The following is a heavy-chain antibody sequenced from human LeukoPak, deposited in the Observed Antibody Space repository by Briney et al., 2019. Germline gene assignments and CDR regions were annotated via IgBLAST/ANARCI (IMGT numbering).Heavy chain of an antibody. V-gene: IGHV1-46*01. CDR2: INPSGGST. CDR3: ARDEYSSSSSYYYYYYGMDV. Sequence: ASVKVSCKASGYTFTSYYMHWVRQAPGQGLEWMGIINPSGGSTSYAQKFQGRVTMTRDTSTSTVYMELSSLRSEDTAGYYCARDEYSSSSSYYYYYYGMDVWGQGTTVTVSS. D-gene: IGHD6-6*01. CDR1: GYTFTSYY. J-gene: IGHJ6*02.